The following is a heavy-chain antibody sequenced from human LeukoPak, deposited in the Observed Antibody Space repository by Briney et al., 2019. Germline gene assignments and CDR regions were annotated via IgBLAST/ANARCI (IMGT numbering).Heavy chain of an antibody. Sequence: GASVKVSCKASGYTFTGYYIHWVRQAPGQGLESMGWINPDTGGTNYAQKFQGRVTMTRDTSITTAYMELRRLKSDDTAVYFCARESIWSSLKDYWGQGTLVTVSS. CDR3: ARESIWSSLKDY. CDR1: GYTFTGYY. CDR2: INPDTGGT. V-gene: IGHV1-2*02. D-gene: IGHD2-8*01. J-gene: IGHJ4*02.